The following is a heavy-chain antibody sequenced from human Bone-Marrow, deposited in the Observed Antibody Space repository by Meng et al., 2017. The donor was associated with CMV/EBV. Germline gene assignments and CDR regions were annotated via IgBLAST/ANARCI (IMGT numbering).Heavy chain of an antibody. J-gene: IGHJ6*02. Sequence: ASVKVSCKASEYTFTGYYMHWVRQAPGQGLEWMGWINPNSGGTNYAQKFQGRVTMTRDTSISTAYMELSRLRSDDTAVYYCARAPYYYDRAWYYGMDVWGQGTTVTVSS. V-gene: IGHV1-2*02. CDR1: EYTFTGYY. D-gene: IGHD3-22*01. CDR3: ARAPYYYDRAWYYGMDV. CDR2: INPNSGGT.